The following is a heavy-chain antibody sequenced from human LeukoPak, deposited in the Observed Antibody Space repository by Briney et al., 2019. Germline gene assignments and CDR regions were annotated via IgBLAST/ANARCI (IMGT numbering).Heavy chain of an antibody. CDR2: INHSGST. Sequence: PSETLSLTCAVYGGSFSGYYWSWIRQPPGKGLEWIGEINHSGSTNYNPSLKSRVTISVDTSKNQFSLKLSSVTAADTAVYYCARRVKRDIVVVPAAIRGVPSRVFDPWGQGTLVTVSS. J-gene: IGHJ5*02. CDR1: GGSFSGYY. CDR3: ARRVKRDIVVVPAAIRGVPSRVFDP. D-gene: IGHD2-2*02. V-gene: IGHV4-34*01.